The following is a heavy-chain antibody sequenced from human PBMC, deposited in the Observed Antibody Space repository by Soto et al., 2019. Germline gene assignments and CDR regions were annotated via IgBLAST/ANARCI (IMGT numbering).Heavy chain of an antibody. CDR3: ARGLYYYDSSVYYFP. CDR1: GFTFSSYS. J-gene: IGHJ4*02. D-gene: IGHD3-22*01. CDR2: ISSSSSYI. V-gene: IGHV3-21*01. Sequence: GGSLRLSCAASGFTFSSYSMNWVRQAPGKGLEWVSSISSSSSYIYYGDSVKGRFTISRDNAKNSLYLQMNSLRAEDTAVYYCARGLYYYDSSVYYFPGGQGTLVTVSS.